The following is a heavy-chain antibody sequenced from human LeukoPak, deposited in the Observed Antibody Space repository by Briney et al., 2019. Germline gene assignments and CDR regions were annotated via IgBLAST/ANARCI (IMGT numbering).Heavy chain of an antibody. D-gene: IGHD4-23*01. CDR1: GFSFSSSW. Sequence: GGSLRLSCTASGFSFSSSWMSWVRQAPGKGLEWVANIKYDGSEKYYVDSVKGRFTISRDNAKNSLYLQMDSLGAEDTAVYYCATDYGGGYFDYWGQGTLVTVSS. V-gene: IGHV3-7*01. J-gene: IGHJ4*02. CDR2: IKYDGSEK. CDR3: ATDYGGGYFDY.